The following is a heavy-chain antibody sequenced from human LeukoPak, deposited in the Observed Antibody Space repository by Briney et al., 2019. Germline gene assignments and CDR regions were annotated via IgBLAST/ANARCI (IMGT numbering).Heavy chain of an antibody. V-gene: IGHV3-48*03. Sequence: GGSLRLSCAASGFTFSSYEMNWVREAPRKGLECGSYISPSGSSIYYADSVKSRFTISRDNAKNSLYLQMNKVRAEETAVYYGARGGDCSDVICYSYNAFEIWGQGPMVTVSS. D-gene: IGHD2-15*01. CDR2: ISPSGSSI. CDR1: GFTFSSYE. J-gene: IGHJ3*02. CDR3: ARGGDCSDVICYSYNAFEI.